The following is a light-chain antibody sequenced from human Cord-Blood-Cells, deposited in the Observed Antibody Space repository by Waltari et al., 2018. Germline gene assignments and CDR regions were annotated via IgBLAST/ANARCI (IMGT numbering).Light chain of an antibody. V-gene: IGKV4-1*01. CDR3: QQYNNWPPALT. CDR2: CAS. Sequence: DIVMTQSPDSLAVSLGERATINCKSSQSVLYSSNNKNYLAWYQQKPGQPPKLLIYCASTRESGVPDRFSGSGSGTEFTLTISSLQSEDFAVYYCQQYNNWPPALTFGGGTKVEIK. CDR1: QSVLYSSNNKNY. J-gene: IGKJ4*01.